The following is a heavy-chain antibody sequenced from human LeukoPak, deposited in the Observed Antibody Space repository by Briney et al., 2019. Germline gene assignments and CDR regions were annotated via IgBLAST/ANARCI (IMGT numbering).Heavy chain of an antibody. CDR3: ARDRSTVTTWVDY. V-gene: IGHV3-48*03. J-gene: IGHJ4*02. Sequence: QPGGSLRLSCAASGFTFSSYEMNWVRQAPGKGLDWVSYISGSGTTIYYADSVKGRFTISRDNAKNSLYLQMNSLRAEDTAVYYCARDRSTVTTWVDYWGQGTLVTVSS. CDR2: ISGSGTTI. CDR1: GFTFSSYE. D-gene: IGHD4-17*01.